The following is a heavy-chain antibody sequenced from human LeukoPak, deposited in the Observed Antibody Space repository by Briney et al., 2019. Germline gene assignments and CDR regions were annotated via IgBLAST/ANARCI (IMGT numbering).Heavy chain of an antibody. CDR1: GFTFSSYE. Sequence: GGSLRLSCVASGFTFSSYEMNWVRQAPGKGLQWVSYISTSGSTIYYADSVKGRFTISRDNSKNTLYLQMNSLRAEDTAVYYCAKEEITFGGVIVIPLPFDYWGQGTLVTVSS. D-gene: IGHD3-16*02. CDR2: ISTSGSTI. J-gene: IGHJ4*02. V-gene: IGHV3-48*03. CDR3: AKEEITFGGVIVIPLPFDY.